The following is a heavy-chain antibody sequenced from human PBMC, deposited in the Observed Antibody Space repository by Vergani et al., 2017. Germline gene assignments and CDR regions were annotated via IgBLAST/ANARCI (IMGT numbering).Heavy chain of an antibody. Sequence: EVQLLESGGGLVQPGGSLRLSCAASGFTFSSYAMSWVRQAPGKGLEWVSAISGSGGSTYYADSVKGRFTISRDNSTNTLYLQMNSLRAEDTAVYYCAKTIDSMIVVTVGYWGQGTLVTVSS. CDR1: GFTFSSYA. V-gene: IGHV3-23*01. D-gene: IGHD3-22*01. CDR3: AKTIDSMIVVTVGY. CDR2: ISGSGGST. J-gene: IGHJ4*02.